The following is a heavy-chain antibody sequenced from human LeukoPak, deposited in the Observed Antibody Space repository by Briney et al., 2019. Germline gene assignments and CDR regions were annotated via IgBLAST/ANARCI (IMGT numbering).Heavy chain of an antibody. CDR1: GFTVSSNY. V-gene: IGHV3-53*01. J-gene: IGHJ6*02. CDR3: ARDCSSSCSPYYGMDV. CDR2: IHSGGTT. Sequence: QSGGSLGLSCAASGFTVSSNYMSWVRQAPGKGLEWVSIIHSGGTTNYVDSVKGRFTISRDNSRNTLYLQMNSLRAEDTAVYYCARDCSSSCSPYYGMDVWGQGTTVTVSS. D-gene: IGHD2-2*01.